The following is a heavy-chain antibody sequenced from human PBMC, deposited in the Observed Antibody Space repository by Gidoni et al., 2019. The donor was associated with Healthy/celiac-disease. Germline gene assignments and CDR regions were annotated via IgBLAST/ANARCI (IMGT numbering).Heavy chain of an antibody. J-gene: IGHJ5*02. V-gene: IGHV1-46*01. CDR3: ARDGYYYDSSGYFNWFDP. D-gene: IGHD3-22*01. Sequence: PGHGLEWMGIINPSGGSTSYAQKFQGRVTMTRDTSTSTVYMELSSLRSEDTAVYYCARDGYYYDSSGYFNWFDPWGQGTLVTVSS. CDR2: INPSGGST.